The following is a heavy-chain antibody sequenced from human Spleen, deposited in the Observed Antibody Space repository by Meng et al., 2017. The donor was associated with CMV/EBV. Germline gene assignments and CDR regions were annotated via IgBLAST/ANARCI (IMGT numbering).Heavy chain of an antibody. CDR2: INHSGST. CDR1: GGSFSVYY. V-gene: IGHV4-34*01. Sequence: GSLRLSCGVYGGSFSVYYWSWIRQPPGKGLEWIGEINHSGSTNYNPSLKSRVTISVDTSKNQFSLKLSSVTAADTAVYYCAREKGGYYDKKPFDYWGQGTLVTVSS. CDR3: AREKGGYYDKKPFDY. J-gene: IGHJ4*02. D-gene: IGHD3-22*01.